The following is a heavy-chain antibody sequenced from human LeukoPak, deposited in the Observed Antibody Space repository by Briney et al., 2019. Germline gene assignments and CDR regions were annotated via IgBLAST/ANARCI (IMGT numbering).Heavy chain of an antibody. Sequence: GGSLRLSCAASGFTFSSYGMHWVRQAPGKGLEWVANIKQDGSEKYYVDSVKGRFTISRDNAKNSLYLQMNSLRAEDTAVYYCARELYYYGSGSPSFDPWGQGTLVTVSS. CDR1: GFTFSSYG. J-gene: IGHJ5*02. D-gene: IGHD3-10*01. V-gene: IGHV3-7*01. CDR3: ARELYYYGSGSPSFDP. CDR2: IKQDGSEK.